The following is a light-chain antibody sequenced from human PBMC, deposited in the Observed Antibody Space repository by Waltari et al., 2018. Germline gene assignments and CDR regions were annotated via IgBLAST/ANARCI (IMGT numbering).Light chain of an antibody. V-gene: IGLV2-14*03. CDR1: SSYVGGYNY. J-gene: IGLJ3*02. CDR3: CSFTSRSTWV. CDR2: DVS. Sequence: QSALTQPASVSGSPGQSITISCTGTSSYVGGYNYVSWYQPHPGKVPKLLIFDVSNRPSGVSNRFSGSKSGNTASLTISGLQAEDESDYYCCSFTSRSTWVFGGGTKLTVL.